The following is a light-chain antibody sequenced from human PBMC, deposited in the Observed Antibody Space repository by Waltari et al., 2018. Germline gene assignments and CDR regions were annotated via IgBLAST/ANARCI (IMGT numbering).Light chain of an antibody. J-gene: IGKJ1*01. CDR1: QTVGSSY. V-gene: IGKV3-20*01. CDR2: GVA. Sequence: EIVLTQTPGTLSLSQGERATLSCRASQTVGSSYLTWYQQKPGQAPRLLMYGVASRAAGFPDRFSGSGSGTVFTLTINRLEPEDSAVYYCQQYETSPWTFGQGTKVEIK. CDR3: QQYETSPWT.